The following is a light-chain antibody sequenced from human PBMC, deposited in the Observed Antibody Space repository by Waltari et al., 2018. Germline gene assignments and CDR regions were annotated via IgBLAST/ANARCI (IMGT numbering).Light chain of an antibody. CDR3: QQFNNYPLT. V-gene: IGKV1D-13*01. CDR1: QGISTA. CDR2: DAS. J-gene: IGKJ4*01. Sequence: AIQLTKSPSSLPASVGDRVTITCRASQGISTALAWYQQKPGKTPKLLIYDASSLESGVPSRFSGSGSETDFTLTISSLQPEDFATYYCQQFNNYPLTFGGGTKVEIK.